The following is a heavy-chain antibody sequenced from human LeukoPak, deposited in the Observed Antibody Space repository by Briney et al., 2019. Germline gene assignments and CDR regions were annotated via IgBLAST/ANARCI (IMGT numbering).Heavy chain of an antibody. J-gene: IGHJ4*02. Sequence: GGSLRLSCAASGFTFSSYAMHWVRQAPGKGLEWVALMSYDGSNEYYGDPVKGRFTISRDNSKNTLYLQMNSLRAEDTAVYYCARPRLGYSYGLFWYYWGQGTLVTVSS. CDR3: ARPRLGYSYGLFWYY. CDR1: GFTFSSYA. V-gene: IGHV3-30*04. CDR2: MSYDGSNE. D-gene: IGHD5-18*01.